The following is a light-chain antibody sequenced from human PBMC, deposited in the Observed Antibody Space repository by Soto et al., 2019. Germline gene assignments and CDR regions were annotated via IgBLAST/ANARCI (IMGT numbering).Light chain of an antibody. J-gene: IGLJ1*01. Sequence: QSVLTQPPSASGNPGQRLTISCSGSTSNILRNYVYWYRQFPGTAPRLLISMNDQRPSGVPDRFSGSKSGTSASLAISGLRSEDEADHYCCSYAGSSTLYVFGTGTKLTVL. V-gene: IGLV1-47*01. CDR3: CSYAGSSTLYV. CDR1: TSNILRNY. CDR2: MND.